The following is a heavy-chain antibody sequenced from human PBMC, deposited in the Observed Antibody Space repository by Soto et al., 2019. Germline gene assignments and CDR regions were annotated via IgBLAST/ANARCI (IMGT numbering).Heavy chain of an antibody. J-gene: IGHJ4*02. CDR1: GGSFSGYY. V-gene: IGHV4-34*01. Sequence: PSETLSLTCAVYGGSFSGYYWSWIRQPPGKGLEWIGEINHSGSTNYNPSLKSRVTISVDTSKNQFSLKLSSVTAADTAVYYCARYSSSSAYYFDYWGQGTLVTVSS. CDR3: ARYSSSSAYYFDY. CDR2: INHSGST. D-gene: IGHD6-6*01.